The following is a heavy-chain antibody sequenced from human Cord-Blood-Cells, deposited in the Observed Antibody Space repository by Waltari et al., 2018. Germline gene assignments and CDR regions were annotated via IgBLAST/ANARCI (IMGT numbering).Heavy chain of an antibody. J-gene: IGHJ2*01. CDR2: IYTSGST. CDR3: ARTNAVVVPAAINWYFDL. Sequence: QVQLQESGPGLVKPSETLSLTCTVPGGSISSSYWSWIREPAGRGLVWIGRIYTSGSTNYNPALKSRVTMSVDTSKNQFSLKLSSVTAADTAVYYCARTNAVVVPAAINWYFDLWGRGTLVTVSS. D-gene: IGHD2-2*01. CDR1: GGSISSSY. V-gene: IGHV4-4*07.